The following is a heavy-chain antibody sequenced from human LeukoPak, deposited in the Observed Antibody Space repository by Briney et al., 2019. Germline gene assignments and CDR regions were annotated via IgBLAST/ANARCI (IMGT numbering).Heavy chain of an antibody. CDR3: ARDGGTSYEDWFDP. CDR2: VSGYNGNT. J-gene: IGHJ5*02. CDR1: GYTFTGYY. Sequence: ASVKVSCKASGYTFTGYYMHWVRQAPGQGLEWMGWVSGYNGNTNYAQKFQGRVTMTTDTSTSTAYVELRSLRSDDTAVYYCARDGGTSYEDWFDPWGQGTLVTVSS. V-gene: IGHV1-18*04. D-gene: IGHD1-26*01.